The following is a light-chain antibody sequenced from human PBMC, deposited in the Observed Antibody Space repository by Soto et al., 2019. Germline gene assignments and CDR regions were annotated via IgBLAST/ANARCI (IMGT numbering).Light chain of an antibody. Sequence: DIQMTQSPSTLSASVGDRVTITCRASRSISSWLAWYQQKPGKAPKLLIYKASSLESGVPSRFSGSGSGTEFTLTISSLQPDDFATYYCQQYSSYSVPYTFGQGTKLEIK. CDR1: RSISSW. CDR3: QQYSSYSVPYT. J-gene: IGKJ2*01. CDR2: KAS. V-gene: IGKV1-5*03.